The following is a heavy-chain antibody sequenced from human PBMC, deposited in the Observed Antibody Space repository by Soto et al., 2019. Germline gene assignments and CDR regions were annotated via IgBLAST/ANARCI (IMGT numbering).Heavy chain of an antibody. CDR3: VKDGDYSSSWY. V-gene: IGHV3-30*18. CDR1: GFTFSSYG. Sequence: QVQLVESGGGVVQPGRSLRLSCAASGFTFSSYGMHWVRQAPGKGLEWVAVISYDGSNKYYADSVKGRFTISRDNSKNTLYLQMNSLRAEDTAVYYCVKDGDYSSSWYWGQGTLVTVSS. CDR2: ISYDGSNK. J-gene: IGHJ4*02. D-gene: IGHD6-13*01.